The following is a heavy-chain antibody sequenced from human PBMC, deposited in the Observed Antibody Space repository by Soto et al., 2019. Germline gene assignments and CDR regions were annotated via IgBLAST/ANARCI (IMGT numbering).Heavy chain of an antibody. CDR3: ATGEYSSWYNFDY. CDR2: FDPEDGET. V-gene: IGHV1-24*01. CDR1: GYTLTELS. Sequence: ASVKGSCKVSGYTLTELSMHWVRQAPGKGLEWMGGFDPEDGETIYAQKFQGRVTMTEDTSTDTAYMELSSLRSEDTAVYYCATGEYSSWYNFDYWGQGTLVTVSS. J-gene: IGHJ4*02. D-gene: IGHD6-6*01.